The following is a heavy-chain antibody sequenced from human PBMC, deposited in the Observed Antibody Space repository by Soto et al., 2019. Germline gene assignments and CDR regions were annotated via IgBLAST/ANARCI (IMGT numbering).Heavy chain of an antibody. D-gene: IGHD6-13*01. CDR2: IYSGGNT. J-gene: IGHJ4*02. CDR1: GFTVSSNY. CDR3: ASSWQQLANFDY. Sequence: EVQLVESGGGLVQPGGSLRLSCAASGFTVSSNYMSWVRQAPGKGLEWVSVIYSGGNTYYADSVKGRFTISRDNSKNTLYLQMNSLRAEDTAVYYCASSWQQLANFDYWGQGTLVTVSS. V-gene: IGHV3-66*01.